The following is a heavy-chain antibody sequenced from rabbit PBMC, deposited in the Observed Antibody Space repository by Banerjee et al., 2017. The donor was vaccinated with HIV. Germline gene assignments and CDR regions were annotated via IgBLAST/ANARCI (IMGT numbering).Heavy chain of an antibody. J-gene: IGHJ4*01. CDR1: GFSFSSSYY. V-gene: IGHV1S40*01. D-gene: IGHD4-1*01. Sequence: QSLEESGGDLVKPGASLTLTCTASGFSFSSSYYMCWVRQAPGKGLEWIGTIVAGSGSAYYASWAKGRFTISKTSSTTVTLQMTSLTAADTATYFCARELSGGGGMLWGPGTLVTVS. CDR2: IVAGSGSA. CDR3: ARELSGGGGML.